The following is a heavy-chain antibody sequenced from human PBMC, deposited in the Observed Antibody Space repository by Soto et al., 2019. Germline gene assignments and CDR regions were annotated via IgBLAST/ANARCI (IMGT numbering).Heavy chain of an antibody. J-gene: IGHJ4*02. CDR2: INPNSGGT. V-gene: IGHV1-2*04. D-gene: IGHD2-2*01. CDR1: GYTFTGYY. Sequence: QVQLVQSGAEVKKPGASVKVSCKASGYTFTGYYMHWVRQAPGQGLEWMGWINPNSGGTNYAQKFQGWVTMTRDTSSSTAYMELSRLRSDDTAVYYCARTGPPIIYPVPAAMLLDYWGQGTLVTVSS. CDR3: ARTGPPIIYPVPAAMLLDY.